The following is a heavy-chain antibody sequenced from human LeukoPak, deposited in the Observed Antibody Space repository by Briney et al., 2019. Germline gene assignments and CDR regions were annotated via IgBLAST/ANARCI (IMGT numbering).Heavy chain of an antibody. CDR2: ISYSGST. CDR1: GGSISTYY. V-gene: IGHV4-59*08. Sequence: SETLSLTCTVSGGSISTYYWSWIRQSPGKGLEWIGYISYSGSTNYNPSLKSRVTISVDTSKNQFSLKLNSVTAADTAVYYCARHRSKWLQSSFDYWGQGTLVTVSS. J-gene: IGHJ4*02. CDR3: ARHRSKWLQSSFDY. D-gene: IGHD5-24*01.